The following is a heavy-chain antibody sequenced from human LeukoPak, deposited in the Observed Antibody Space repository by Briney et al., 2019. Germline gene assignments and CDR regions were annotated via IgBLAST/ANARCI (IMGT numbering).Heavy chain of an antibody. CDR1: GGSISSSSYH. CDR2: IYYSGIT. V-gene: IGHV4-39*01. CDR3: ASYRIGYADY. D-gene: IGHD3-22*01. J-gene: IGHJ4*02. Sequence: SETLSLTCIVSGGSISSSSYHWGWIRQPPGKGLEWIGTIYYSGITYYSPSLRSRLTISVDTSKNQFSLKLTSVTAADTAVYYCASYRIGYADYWGQGALVTVSS.